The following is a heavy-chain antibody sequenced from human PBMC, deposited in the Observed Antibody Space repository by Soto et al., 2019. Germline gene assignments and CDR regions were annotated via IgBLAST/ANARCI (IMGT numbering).Heavy chain of an antibody. Sequence: LRLSCAASGFTFGTYGMQWVRQAPGKGLEWVAVISYDGYLKYYVDAVKGRFTVARDNSKNTLFLEMNSLRVEDTAVYFCAKDFKVSGSHYGTLNYYYGMDVWGQGTTVTVSS. CDR1: GFTFGTYG. V-gene: IGHV3-30*18. CDR2: ISYDGYLK. CDR3: AKDFKVSGSHYGTLNYYYGMDV. J-gene: IGHJ6*02. D-gene: IGHD3-10*01.